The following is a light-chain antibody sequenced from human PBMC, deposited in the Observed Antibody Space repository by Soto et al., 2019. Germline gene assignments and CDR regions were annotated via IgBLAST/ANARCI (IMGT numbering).Light chain of an antibody. Sequence: DIRMTQSPSTLSASIGDRVTITCRASQSMNDWLAWYQQKPGKAPTVLIYDASSLQSGVPSRFSGSGSGTEFTLTIDSLQPDDVATYYCLRYNAFSQTFGQGTTVEI. CDR3: LRYNAFSQT. J-gene: IGKJ1*01. V-gene: IGKV1-5*01. CDR1: QSMNDW. CDR2: DAS.